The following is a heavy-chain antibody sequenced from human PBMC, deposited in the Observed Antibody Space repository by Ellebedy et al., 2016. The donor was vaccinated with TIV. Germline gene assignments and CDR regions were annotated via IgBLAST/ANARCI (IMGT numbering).Heavy chain of an antibody. J-gene: IGHJ3*02. Sequence: SETLSLTCAVSGASIGDSTYYWGWIRQPPGKGLEWIGHIVASGATDYNPSLKTRVTMSVETSKNHLSLDLSSVTAADSAVYFCARQGTKDALDIWGQGTLVTVSS. CDR3: ARQGTKDALDI. D-gene: IGHD1-14*01. CDR1: GASIGDSTYY. V-gene: IGHV4-39*01. CDR2: IVASGAT.